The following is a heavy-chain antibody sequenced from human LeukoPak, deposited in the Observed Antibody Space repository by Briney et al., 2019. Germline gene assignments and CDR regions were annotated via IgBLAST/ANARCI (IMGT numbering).Heavy chain of an antibody. CDR3: ARHLVLLWFGEMRAFDI. Sequence: SETLSLTCTVSGYSISSGCYWGWIRQPPGKGLEWIGSIYHSGSTYYNPSLKSRVTISVDTSKNQFSLKLSSVTAADTAVYYCARHLVLLWFGEMRAFDIWGQGTMVTVSS. CDR2: IYHSGST. D-gene: IGHD3-10*01. V-gene: IGHV4-38-2*02. CDR1: GYSISSGCY. J-gene: IGHJ3*02.